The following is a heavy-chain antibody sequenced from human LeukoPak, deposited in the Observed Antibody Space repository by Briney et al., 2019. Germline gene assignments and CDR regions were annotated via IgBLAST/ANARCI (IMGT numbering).Heavy chain of an antibody. CDR3: AKSIMGTAGLLDN. CDR1: GFTFSSYA. CDR2: ISGSGGST. Sequence: PGGSLRLSCAASGFTFSSYAMSWVRQAPGKGMEWVSAISGSGGSTYYADSVKGGLTISRDNCKNRMEMQRKRRRAEDTAVYYCAKSIMGTAGLLDNWGQGTLVTVSS. V-gene: IGHV3-23*01. D-gene: IGHD5-18*01. J-gene: IGHJ4*02.